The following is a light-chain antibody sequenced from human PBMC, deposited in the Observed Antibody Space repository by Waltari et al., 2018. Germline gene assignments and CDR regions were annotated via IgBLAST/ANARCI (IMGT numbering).Light chain of an antibody. Sequence: DVQMTQSPSSVSASVGDRVTITCRASQGISSWLARYQQKPGKAPKHLIYAASSLQSGVPSRFSGSGSGTEFTLTISSLQPEDFATYYCQQANGFPLTFGGGTKVEIK. V-gene: IGKV1-12*01. CDR3: QQANGFPLT. CDR2: AAS. CDR1: QGISSW. J-gene: IGKJ4*01.